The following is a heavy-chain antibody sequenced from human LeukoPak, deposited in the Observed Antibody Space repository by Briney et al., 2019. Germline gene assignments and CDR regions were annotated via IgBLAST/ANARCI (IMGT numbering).Heavy chain of an antibody. D-gene: IGHD5-12*01. J-gene: IGHJ5*02. CDR3: ARYSHNQVAGGWFDP. Sequence: SEPLSLTCSVSGGSVSTNYWSWIRQSPEKGLEWIAYTSYSGTTDYNPSLKSQLMISIDASKNQFSLKLSSVTAADTAIYYCARYSHNQVAGGWFDPWGQGTLVTVSS. CDR2: TSYSGTT. V-gene: IGHV4-59*08. CDR1: GGSVSTNY.